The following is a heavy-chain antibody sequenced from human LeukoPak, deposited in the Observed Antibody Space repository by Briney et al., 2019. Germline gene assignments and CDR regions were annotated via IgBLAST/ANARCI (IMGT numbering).Heavy chain of an antibody. J-gene: IGHJ4*02. CDR2: IYYSGST. Sequence: SETLSLTCTVSGGSVSSGSYYWTWIRQPPGKGLEWIGNIYYSGSTNYNPSLKSRVTISIDTSKNQFSLKLSSVTAADTAAYYCARETYPNYYFDYWGQGTLVTVSS. V-gene: IGHV4-61*01. CDR1: GGSVSSGSYY. D-gene: IGHD4/OR15-4a*01. CDR3: ARETYPNYYFDY.